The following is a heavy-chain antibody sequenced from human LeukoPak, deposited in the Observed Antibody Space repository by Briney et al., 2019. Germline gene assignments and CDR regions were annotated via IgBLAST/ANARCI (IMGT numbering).Heavy chain of an antibody. CDR2: IWYDGSNK. CDR3: AKGPNYCGGDCLPSDY. J-gene: IGHJ4*02. V-gene: IGHV3-33*06. CDR1: GFTFSSYG. D-gene: IGHD2-21*02. Sequence: PGRSLRLSCAASGFTFSSYGMHWVRQAPGKGLEWVAVIWYDGSNKYYADSVKGRFTISRDNSKNTLYLQMNSLRAEDTAVYYCAKGPNYCGGDCLPSDYWGQGPWSPSPQ.